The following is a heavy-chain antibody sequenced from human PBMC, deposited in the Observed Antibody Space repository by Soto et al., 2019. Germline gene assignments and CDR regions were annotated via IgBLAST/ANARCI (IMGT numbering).Heavy chain of an antibody. Sequence: GGSLRLSCVASGFTFSGYSMNWVRQAPGKGLEWVSYISSSSSTIYYADSVEGRFTISRDNAKNSLYLQMNSLRAEDTAVYYCAKDGGYSYGPYDYWGQGTLVTVSS. CDR1: GFTFSGYS. CDR3: AKDGGYSYGPYDY. D-gene: IGHD5-18*01. J-gene: IGHJ4*02. V-gene: IGHV3-48*01. CDR2: ISSSSSTI.